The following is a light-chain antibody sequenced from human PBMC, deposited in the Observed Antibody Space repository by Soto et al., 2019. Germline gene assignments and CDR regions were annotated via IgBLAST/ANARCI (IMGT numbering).Light chain of an antibody. V-gene: IGKV3-15*01. Sequence: EIVMTQSPATLSVSPGERAALSCRASQRVISNLAWYQQKPCQTPRLLIYATSTRATGIPARFSGSGSGTEFTLTISSLQSEDFAVYDCQHYNNWPLTLGGGTKVEIK. CDR2: ATS. CDR1: QRVISN. CDR3: QHYNNWPLT. J-gene: IGKJ4*01.